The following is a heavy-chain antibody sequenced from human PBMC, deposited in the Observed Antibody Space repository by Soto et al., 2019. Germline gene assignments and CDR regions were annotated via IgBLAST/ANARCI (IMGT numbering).Heavy chain of an antibody. Sequence: TSETLSLTCIVSGGSISSSSYYWGWIRQPPGKGLEWIGSIYYSGSTYYNPSLKSRVTISVDTSKNQFSLKLSSVTAADTAVYYCARHVGEQLTLYFQHWGQGTLVTVS. CDR3: ARHVGEQLTLYFQH. V-gene: IGHV4-39*01. D-gene: IGHD6-13*01. J-gene: IGHJ1*01. CDR2: IYYSGST. CDR1: GGSISSSSYY.